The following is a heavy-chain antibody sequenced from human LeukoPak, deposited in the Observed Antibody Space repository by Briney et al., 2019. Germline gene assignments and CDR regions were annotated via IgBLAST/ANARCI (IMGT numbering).Heavy chain of an antibody. CDR2: IYNGVNT. CDR1: GASVSSASY. CDR3: ARSRAFNSGAFDP. V-gene: IGHV4-61*01. J-gene: IGHJ5*02. Sequence: SESLSLTCTVSGASVSSASYWTWIRQPPGKGVERIAHIYNGVNTNYNPSLKSRVTISVDTSKNQFSLRLNSVTAADTAVYYCARSRAFNSGAFDPWGQGSLVTVSS. D-gene: IGHD1-26*01.